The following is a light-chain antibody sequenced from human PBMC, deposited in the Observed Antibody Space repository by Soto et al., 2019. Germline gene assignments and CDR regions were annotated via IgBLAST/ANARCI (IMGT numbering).Light chain of an antibody. CDR3: QQYNNWPRT. V-gene: IGKV3-15*01. CDR1: QSVSSN. J-gene: IGKJ1*01. CDR2: GAS. Sequence: EIVMTQSPATLSVSPGERATLSCRASQSVSSNLAWYQQKPGQAPSLLIYGASTRATGIPARFSGNGSGTDFTLTISSLQSEDFAVYYCQQYNNWPRTFGQGTKVDIK.